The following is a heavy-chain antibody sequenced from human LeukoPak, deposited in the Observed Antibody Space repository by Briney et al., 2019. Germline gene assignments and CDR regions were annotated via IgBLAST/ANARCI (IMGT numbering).Heavy chain of an antibody. CDR3: AKTGWAVVVDSYYYYYYMDV. CDR1: GFTFSSYS. CDR2: ISSSSSYI. V-gene: IGHV3-21*01. D-gene: IGHD2-15*01. J-gene: IGHJ6*03. Sequence: PGGSLRLSCAASGFTFSSYSMNWVRQAPGKGLEWVSSISSSSSYIYYAVSVKGRFTISRDNAKNSLYLQMNSLRAEDTAVYYCAKTGWAVVVDSYYYYYYMDVWGKGTTVTVSS.